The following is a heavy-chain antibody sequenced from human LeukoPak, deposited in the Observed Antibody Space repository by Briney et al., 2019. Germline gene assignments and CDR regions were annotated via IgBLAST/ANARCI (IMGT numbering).Heavy chain of an antibody. D-gene: IGHD3-22*01. J-gene: IGHJ4*02. CDR2: MNPNSGNT. Sequence: ASVKVSCKASGYTFTSYDINWVRQATGQGLEWMGWMNPNSGNTGYAQKFQGRVTMTRNTSISTAYMELSSLRSGDTAVYYCARVPTAKDSSGYYKYFDYWGQGTLVTVSS. CDR3: ARVPTAKDSSGYYKYFDY. V-gene: IGHV1-8*01. CDR1: GYTFTSYD.